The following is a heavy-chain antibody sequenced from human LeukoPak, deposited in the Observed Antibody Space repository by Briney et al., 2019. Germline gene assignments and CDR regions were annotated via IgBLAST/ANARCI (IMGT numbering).Heavy chain of an antibody. CDR1: GYTFTSYG. D-gene: IGHD6-19*01. Sequence: GASVKVSCKASGYTFTSYGISWVRQAPGQGLEWMGWISAYNGNTNYAQKLQGRVTMTTDTSTSTAYMELRSLRSDDTAVYYCARVLKGIAVAGTSYYYYYYMDVWGKGTTVTVPS. V-gene: IGHV1-18*01. CDR3: ARVLKGIAVAGTSYYYYYYMDV. J-gene: IGHJ6*03. CDR2: ISAYNGNT.